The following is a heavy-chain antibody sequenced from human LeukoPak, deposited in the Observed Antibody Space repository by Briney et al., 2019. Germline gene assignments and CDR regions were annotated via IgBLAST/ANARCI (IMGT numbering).Heavy chain of an antibody. V-gene: IGHV4-59*01. CDR3: ARHYSKYYYGVDV. CDR2: IYYSGST. CDR1: GGSISSYY. Sequence: SETLSLTCTVSGGSISSYYWSWIRQPPGKGLEWIGYIYYSGSTDYNPSLKSRLTISVDTSKNQFSLKLNSVTAADTAVYYCARHYSKYYYGVDVWGQGTTVTVSS. D-gene: IGHD5-18*01. J-gene: IGHJ6*02.